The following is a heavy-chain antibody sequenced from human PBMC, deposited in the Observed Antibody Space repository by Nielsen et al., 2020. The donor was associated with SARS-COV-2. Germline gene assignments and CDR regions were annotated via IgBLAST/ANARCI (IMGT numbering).Heavy chain of an antibody. V-gene: IGHV1-18*01. CDR2: ITTHNGPT. Sequence: WVRQAPGQGLEWMGWITTHNGPTNYAHKLQGRVTMTTDTSTSTVYMELRSLRSDDTAVYYCARDRDPTGANIVLLVAANQGMDVWGQGTTVTVSS. D-gene: IGHD2-15*01. CDR3: ARDRDPTGANIVLLVAANQGMDV. J-gene: IGHJ6*02.